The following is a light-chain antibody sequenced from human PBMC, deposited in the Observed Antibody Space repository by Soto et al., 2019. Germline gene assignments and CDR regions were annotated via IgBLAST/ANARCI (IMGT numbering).Light chain of an antibody. V-gene: IGKV3-15*01. Sequence: EIVMTQSPAILSVSPGERGTLSCRASQDICTKLAWYKQKPGQAPSLLMYGVSTRASAAPARFSGSGSGSEFTLTISSLQSEDFAIYFCQQYYHWRTFGQGTKVDI. CDR3: QQYYHWRT. CDR1: QDICTK. CDR2: GVS. J-gene: IGKJ1*01.